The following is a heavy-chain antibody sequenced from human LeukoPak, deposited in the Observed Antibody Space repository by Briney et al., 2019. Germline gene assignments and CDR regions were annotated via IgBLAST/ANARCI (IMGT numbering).Heavy chain of an antibody. CDR2: INAYNGNT. J-gene: IGHJ6*03. CDR3: ARELVYDFIYRYYYYMDV. D-gene: IGHD3-3*01. V-gene: IGHV1-18*01. Sequence: ASVKVSCKTSGYTFTNYGISWVRQAPGQGLEWMGWINAYNGNTNYAQKLQGRVTMTTDTSTSTAYMELRSLRSDDTAIYYCARELVYDFIYRYYYYMDVWGKGTTVTVSS. CDR1: GYTFTNYG.